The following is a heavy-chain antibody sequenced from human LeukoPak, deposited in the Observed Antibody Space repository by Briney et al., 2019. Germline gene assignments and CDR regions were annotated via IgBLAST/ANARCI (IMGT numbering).Heavy chain of an antibody. CDR2: ISSSSSYI. D-gene: IGHD3-16*02. J-gene: IGHJ4*02. Sequence: GGSLRLSCAASGFTFSSYSMNWVRQAPGKGLEWVSSISSSSSYIYYADSVKGRFTISRDNAQNSLYLQMNSLRAEDTAVDYCARRYYDYVWGSYRYFDYWGQGTLVTVSS. CDR1: GFTFSSYS. CDR3: ARRYYDYVWGSYRYFDY. V-gene: IGHV3-21*01.